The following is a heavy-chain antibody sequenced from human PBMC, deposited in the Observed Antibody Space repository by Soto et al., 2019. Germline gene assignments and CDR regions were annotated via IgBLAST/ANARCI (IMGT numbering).Heavy chain of an antibody. CDR2: IIPIFGTA. J-gene: IGHJ6*02. Sequence: GASVKVSCKASGGTFSSYAISWVRQAPGQGLEWMGGIIPIFGTANYAQKFQGRVTITADESTSTAYMELSSLRSEDTAVYYCARFITMIVALGPYYYGMDVWGQGTTVTVSS. V-gene: IGHV1-69*13. CDR3: ARFITMIVALGPYYYGMDV. CDR1: GGTFSSYA. D-gene: IGHD3-22*01.